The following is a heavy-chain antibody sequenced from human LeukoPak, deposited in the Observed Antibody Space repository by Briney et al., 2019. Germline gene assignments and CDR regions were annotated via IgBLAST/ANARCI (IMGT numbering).Heavy chain of an antibody. CDR3: VRGGDYADY. CDR2: ISSDGGTT. D-gene: IGHD3-16*01. V-gene: IGHV3-64D*06. CDR1: GFSFRTYA. J-gene: IGHJ4*02. Sequence: GSLRLSFSASGFSFRTYAMHWVRQAPGKGLEHVSAISSDGGTTYCADSVEGRFTISRDNSKNTLYLQMSSLRHEDTAVYYCVRGGDYADYWGQGTLVTASS.